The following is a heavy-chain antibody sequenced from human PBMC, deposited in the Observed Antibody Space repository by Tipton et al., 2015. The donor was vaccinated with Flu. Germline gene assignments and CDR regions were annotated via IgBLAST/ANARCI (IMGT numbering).Heavy chain of an antibody. V-gene: IGHV4-59*08. J-gene: IGHJ4*02. CDR2: ISDRGRT. Sequence: TLSLTCSISGGYINSYNWNWIRQPSGKGLEWIGSISDRGRTKYNASLQGRVTISIGTSKSQFSLKLSSVTAADTAVYYCVGRGLLTSLIYWGQGILGTVSS. CDR3: VGRGLLTSLIY. CDR1: GGYINSYN. D-gene: IGHD3-9*01.